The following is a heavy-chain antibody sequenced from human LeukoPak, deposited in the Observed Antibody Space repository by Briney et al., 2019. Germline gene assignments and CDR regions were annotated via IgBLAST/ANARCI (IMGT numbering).Heavy chain of an antibody. CDR2: ISGSGGST. Sequence: PGGSLRLSCAASGXTFSSYAMSWVRQAPGKGLEWVSAISGSGGSTSYADSVKGRFTISRDNSKNTLYMQMNSLRAEDTAVYYCAKDDYYDSSGCWDYWGQGTLVTVSS. CDR3: AKDDYYDSSGCWDY. J-gene: IGHJ4*02. CDR1: GXTFSSYA. V-gene: IGHV3-23*01. D-gene: IGHD3-22*01.